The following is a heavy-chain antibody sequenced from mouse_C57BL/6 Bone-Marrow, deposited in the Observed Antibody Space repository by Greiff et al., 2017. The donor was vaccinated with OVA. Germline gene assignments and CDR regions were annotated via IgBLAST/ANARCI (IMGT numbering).Heavy chain of an antibody. CDR1: GFTFSDYG. J-gene: IGHJ2*01. CDR2: ISNLAYSI. V-gene: IGHV5-15*01. CDR3: ARHRRGNYFDY. Sequence: EVKLLESGGGLVQPGGSLKLSCAASGFTFSDYGMAWVRQAPRKGPEWVAFISNLAYSIYYADTVTGRFTISGENAKNTLYLEMSSLRSEDAAMYYCARHRRGNYFDYWGQGTTLTVSS.